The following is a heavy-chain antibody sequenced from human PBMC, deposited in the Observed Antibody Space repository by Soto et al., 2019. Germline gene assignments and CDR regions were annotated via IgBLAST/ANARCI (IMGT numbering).Heavy chain of an antibody. CDR2: INSCGSST. CDR1: LFTFSSDW. D-gene: IGHD2-15*01. CDR3: ARVSENLGPLYCSGGSFEPGIYV. Sequence: PGGSLRLSCAASLFTFSSDWMHWVLQAPGKGLVWVSRINSCGSSTSYADSVKGRFTISRDNAKSTLYLQMNSLRAEDTAVYYCARVSENLGPLYCSGGSFEPGIYVWGQG. J-gene: IGHJ6*02. V-gene: IGHV3-74*01.